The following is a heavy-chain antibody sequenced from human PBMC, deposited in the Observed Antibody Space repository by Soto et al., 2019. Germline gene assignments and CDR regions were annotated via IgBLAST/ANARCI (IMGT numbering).Heavy chain of an antibody. CDR2: IYHSGSS. Sequence: SETLSLTCSVSGGAISTYYWSWIRQFPGQGLEWIGYIYHSGSSQYNPSLTSRVTISVDTSKNQLSLRLSSVTAADTAVYYCARSYGSGSYYDYYYGMDVWGQGTTVTAP. CDR3: ARSYGSGSYYDYYYGMDV. CDR1: GGAISTYY. D-gene: IGHD3-10*01. V-gene: IGHV4-59*01. J-gene: IGHJ6*02.